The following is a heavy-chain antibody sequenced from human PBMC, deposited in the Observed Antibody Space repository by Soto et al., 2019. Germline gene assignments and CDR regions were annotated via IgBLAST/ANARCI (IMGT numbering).Heavy chain of an antibody. D-gene: IGHD2-15*01. CDR3: ASFPGGSYLVPCHYGMDV. J-gene: IGHJ6*02. CDR2: IYSGGST. V-gene: IGHV3-53*01. CDR1: GFTVSSNY. Sequence: GGSLRLSCAASGFTVSSNYMSWVRQAPGKGLEWVSVIYSGGSTYYADSVKGRFTISRDKSKNTLYLQMTSTRAEDTAVYYCASFPGGSYLVPCHYGMDVWGRGIT.